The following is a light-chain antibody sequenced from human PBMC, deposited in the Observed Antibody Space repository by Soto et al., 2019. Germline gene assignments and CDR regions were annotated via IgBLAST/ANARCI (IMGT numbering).Light chain of an antibody. J-gene: IGKJ1*01. Sequence: EIVMTQSPATLSVSPGERATLSCRASQSISSSYLAWYQQKPGQAPRLLIYGASNRATGIPDRFSGSGSGTDFTLTISRLEPEDFAVYYCQQYGRTFGQGTKVDIK. CDR2: GAS. CDR3: QQYGRT. V-gene: IGKV3-20*01. CDR1: QSISSSY.